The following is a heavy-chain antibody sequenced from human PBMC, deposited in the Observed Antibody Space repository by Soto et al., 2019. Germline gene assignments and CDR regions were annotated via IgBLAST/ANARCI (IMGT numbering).Heavy chain of an antibody. D-gene: IGHD3-16*01. CDR2: VHSSGIT. J-gene: IGHJ5*02. V-gene: IGHV4-61*01. CDR1: GGSVSNDNFY. CDR3: ARGLTMGQLPSHFDH. Sequence: LSLPCTVSGGSVSNDNFYWSWIRQPPGKGLEWIGYVHSSGITNYNPSLKRRVTISVDTSRNQFSLRLSSVTAADTAVYYCARGLTMGQLPSHFDHWGQGTLVTVSS.